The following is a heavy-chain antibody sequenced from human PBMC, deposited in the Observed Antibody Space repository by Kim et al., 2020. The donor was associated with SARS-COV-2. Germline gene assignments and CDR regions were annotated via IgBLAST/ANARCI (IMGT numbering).Heavy chain of an antibody. CDR2: INPNSGAT. CDR3: VAGGSSSDP. V-gene: IGHV1-2*06. D-gene: IGHD6-13*01. CDR1: GYTCTGCH. Sequence: ASVKVSCKASGYTCTGCHFHWVRQAPGQGLEWMGLINPNSGATNYARKFQGRVTMTRDTSISTAYMELSELKSDDTAMYYCVAGGSSSDPWGQGTLVTVSS. J-gene: IGHJ5*02.